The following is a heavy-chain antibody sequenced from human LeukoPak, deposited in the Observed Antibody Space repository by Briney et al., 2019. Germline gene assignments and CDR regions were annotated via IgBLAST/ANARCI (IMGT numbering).Heavy chain of an antibody. CDR1: GGSISSSSYY. Sequence: SETLSLTCTVSGGSISSSSYYWGWIRQPPGKGLEWIGSIYYSGSTYYNPSLKSRVTISVDTSKNQFSLKLSSVTAADTAVYYCARLGQSAFDIWGQGTMVTASS. J-gene: IGHJ3*02. CDR3: ARLGQSAFDI. V-gene: IGHV4-39*01. CDR2: IYYSGST.